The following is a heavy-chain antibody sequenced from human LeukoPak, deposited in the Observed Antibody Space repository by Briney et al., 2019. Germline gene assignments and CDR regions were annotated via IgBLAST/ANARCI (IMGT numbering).Heavy chain of an antibody. Sequence: SETQSLTCTVSGASISSGDYYWNWIRQPPGKGLEWIGYIYYTGSTYSNPSLKSRPTISVDTSKNQFSLKLSSVTTADTAVYYCVSSTTPLYCSRGSCLTFHYWGQGTLVTVSS. J-gene: IGHJ4*02. CDR1: GASISSGDYY. CDR3: VSSTTPLYCSRGSCLTFHY. D-gene: IGHD2-15*01. CDR2: IYYTGST. V-gene: IGHV4-30-4*01.